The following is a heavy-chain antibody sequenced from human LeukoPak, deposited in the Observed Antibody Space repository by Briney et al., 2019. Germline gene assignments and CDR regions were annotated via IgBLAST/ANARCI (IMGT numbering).Heavy chain of an antibody. V-gene: IGHV4-39*01. Sequence: SETLSLTCTVSGGSISSSSYYWGRIRQPPGKGLEWIGSIYYSGSTYYNPSLKSRVTISVDTSKNQFSLKLSSVTAADTAVYYCARHRSYYGSGSIDYWGQGTLVTVSS. J-gene: IGHJ4*02. CDR3: ARHRSYYGSGSIDY. CDR1: GGSISSSSYY. D-gene: IGHD3-10*01. CDR2: IYYSGST.